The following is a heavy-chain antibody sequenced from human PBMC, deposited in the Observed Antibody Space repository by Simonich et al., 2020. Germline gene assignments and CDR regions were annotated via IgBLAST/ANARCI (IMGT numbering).Heavy chain of an antibody. J-gene: IGHJ6*03. CDR2: VNPNGGGK. D-gene: IGHD6-13*01. CDR3: ARGRIAAAGTYYYYYMDV. V-gene: IGHV1-2*02. CDR1: GYTFTGYY. Sequence: QVQLVQSGAEVKKPGASVKVSCKASGYTFTGYYMHWVRQAPGQGLECRVWVNPNGGGKNYAQKFQGRVTMTRDTSISTAYMELSRRRSDDTAVYYCARGRIAAAGTYYYYYMDVWGKGTTVTVSS.